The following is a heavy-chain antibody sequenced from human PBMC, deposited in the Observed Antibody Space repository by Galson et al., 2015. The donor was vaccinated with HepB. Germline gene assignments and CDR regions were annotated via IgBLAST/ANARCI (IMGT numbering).Heavy chain of an antibody. Sequence: SLRLSCATSGFTFSGSAIHWVRQASGRGLEWVGHIGSKGDNYATAYSYATTYTAFVKGRFTISRDDSRNTAYLQMNRLRTEDTAVYYCLRMGNIAGYSSSWGQGTLVTVSS. V-gene: IGHV3-73*01. J-gene: IGHJ4*02. CDR2: IGSKGDNYATAYSYAT. CDR1: GFTFSGSA. CDR3: LRMGNIAGYSSS. D-gene: IGHD6-13*01.